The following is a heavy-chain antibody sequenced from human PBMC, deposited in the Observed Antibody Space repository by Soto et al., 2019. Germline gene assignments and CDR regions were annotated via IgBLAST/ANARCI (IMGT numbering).Heavy chain of an antibody. CDR1: GFTFSSYA. J-gene: IGHJ6*03. Sequence: GGSLRLSCAASGFTFSSYAMSWVRQAPGKGLEWVSAISGSGGSTYYADSVKGRFTISRDNSKNTLYLQMNSLRAEDTAVYYCAKDKYYDFWSGYYMVDVAYYYYMDVWGKGTTVTVSS. CDR3: AKDKYYDFWSGYYMVDVAYYYYMDV. D-gene: IGHD3-3*01. CDR2: ISGSGGST. V-gene: IGHV3-23*01.